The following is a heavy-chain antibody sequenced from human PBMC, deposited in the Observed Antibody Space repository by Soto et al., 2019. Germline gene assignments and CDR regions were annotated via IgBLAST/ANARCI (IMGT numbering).Heavy chain of an antibody. J-gene: IGHJ6*02. CDR1: GFTFSSYA. D-gene: IGHD3-10*01. CDR2: ISGSGGST. CDR3: ARILTVRGPLGYYYGMDV. Sequence: TGGSLRLSCAASGFTFSSYAMSWVRQAPGKGLEWVSAISGSGGSTYYADSVKGRLTISKDTSKNQVVLTMTNMDPVDTATYYCARILTVRGPLGYYYGMDVWGQGTTVTVSS. V-gene: IGHV3-23*01.